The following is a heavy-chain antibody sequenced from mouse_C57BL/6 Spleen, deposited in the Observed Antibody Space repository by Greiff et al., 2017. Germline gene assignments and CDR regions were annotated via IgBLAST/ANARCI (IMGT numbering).Heavy chain of an antibody. D-gene: IGHD2-4*01. CDR1: GYTFTEYT. CDR3: ARHEGVYYDYDVSFAY. CDR2: FYPGSGRI. V-gene: IGHV1-62-2*01. J-gene: IGHJ3*01. Sequence: QVQLQQSGAELVKPGASVKLSCKASGYTFTEYTIHWVKQRSGQGLEWIGWFYPGSGRIKDNEKFKDKATLTADKSSSSVYMGLSILTSEDSAVYFCARHEGVYYDYDVSFAYWGQGTLVTVSA.